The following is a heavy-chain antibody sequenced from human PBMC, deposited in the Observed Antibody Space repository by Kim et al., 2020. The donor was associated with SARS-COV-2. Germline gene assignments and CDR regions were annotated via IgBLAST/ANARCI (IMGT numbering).Heavy chain of an antibody. Sequence: ASVKVSCKASGYSFINNGISWVRQAPGQGLYWMGWISIYNGNTNYAQKLQGRVTMTTDTSTSTAYMELRSLRSDDTAVYYCARVIGAGFYYGSGSHHDYWGQGTLVTVSS. D-gene: IGHD3-10*01. CDR2: ISIYNGNT. V-gene: IGHV1-18*01. CDR1: GYSFINNG. J-gene: IGHJ4*02. CDR3: ARVIGAGFYYGSGSHHDY.